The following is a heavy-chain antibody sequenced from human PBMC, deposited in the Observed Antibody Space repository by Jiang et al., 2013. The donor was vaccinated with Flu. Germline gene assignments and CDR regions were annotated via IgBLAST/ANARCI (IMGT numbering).Heavy chain of an antibody. CDR3: ARELERGHTGYADAVDI. Sequence: GSGLVKPSQTLSLTCSVSGGSISSGGYYWTWIRQPAGTGLEWIGRIFTSGSTNYNPSLQSRVTISLDTSKNQFSLKLTSVTAADTAVYYCARELERGHTGYADAVDI. CDR1: GGSISSGGYY. CDR2: IFTSGST. D-gene: IGHD5-12*01. V-gene: IGHV4-61*02. J-gene: IGHJ3*02.